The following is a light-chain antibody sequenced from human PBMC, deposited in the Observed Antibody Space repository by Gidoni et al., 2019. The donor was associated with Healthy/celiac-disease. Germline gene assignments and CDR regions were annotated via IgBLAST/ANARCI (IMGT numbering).Light chain of an antibody. CDR2: AAS. CDR1: PVMSNY. CDR3: QKYNSAPAT. J-gene: IGKJ4*01. Sequence: DIQMTQSPSSLSASVGDRVTITCRASPVMSNYLAWYQQKPGKVPKLLIYAASTLQSGVPSRFSGSGSGTDFTLTISSLQPEDVATYYCQKYNSAPATFGGGTKVEIK. V-gene: IGKV1-27*01.